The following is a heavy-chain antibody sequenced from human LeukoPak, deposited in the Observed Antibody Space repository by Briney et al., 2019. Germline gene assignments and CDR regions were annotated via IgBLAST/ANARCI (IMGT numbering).Heavy chain of an antibody. J-gene: IGHJ2*01. D-gene: IGHD5-24*01. CDR3: AKVPEMATIRYFDL. CDR2: ISGGGGST. Sequence: GGSLRLSCAASGFTFSSYAMSWVRQAPGKGLEWVSAISGGGGSTYYADSEKGRFTISRDNSKNTLYLQMSSLRAEDTAIYYCAKVPEMATIRYFDLWGRGTLVTVSS. V-gene: IGHV3-23*01. CDR1: GFTFSSYA.